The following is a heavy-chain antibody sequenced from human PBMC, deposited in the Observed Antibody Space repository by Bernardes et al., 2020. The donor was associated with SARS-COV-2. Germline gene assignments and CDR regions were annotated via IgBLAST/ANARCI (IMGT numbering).Heavy chain of an antibody. D-gene: IGHD2-15*01. Sequence: GGSLRLSCAASGFTFSSYGMHWVRQAPGKGLEWVAVIWYDGSNKYYADSAKGRFTISRDNSKNTLYLQMNSLRAEDTAVYYCAGELPSYAFDIWGQGTMVTVSS. CDR1: GFTFSSYG. CDR2: IWYDGSNK. CDR3: AGELPSYAFDI. J-gene: IGHJ3*02. V-gene: IGHV3-33*01.